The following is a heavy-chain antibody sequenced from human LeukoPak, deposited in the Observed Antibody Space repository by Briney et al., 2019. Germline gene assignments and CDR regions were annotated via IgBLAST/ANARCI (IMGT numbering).Heavy chain of an antibody. Sequence: GATVKVSCKASGYTFTDYYMHWVRQAPGQGLEWMGWIHPNSGDTKSAQRFQGRVTMTRDTSISTAYIELTRLTSDDTAVYYCASYYGHYTRNWMDTWGQGTLVTVSS. CDR1: GYTFTDYY. CDR3: ASYYGHYTRNWMDT. D-gene: IGHD4-17*01. J-gene: IGHJ5*02. V-gene: IGHV1-2*02. CDR2: IHPNSGDT.